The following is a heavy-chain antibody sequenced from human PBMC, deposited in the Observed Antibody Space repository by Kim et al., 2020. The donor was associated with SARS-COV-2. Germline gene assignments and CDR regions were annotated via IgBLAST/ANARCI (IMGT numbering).Heavy chain of an antibody. V-gene: IGHV1-18*01. J-gene: IGHJ4*02. D-gene: IGHD3-22*01. Sequence: ASVKVSCKASGYTFTSYGISWVRQAPGQGLEWMGWISAYNGNTNYAQKLQGRVTMTTDTSTSTAYMELRSLRSDDTAVYYCARDSAQYYYDSSGYVQPYYFDYWGQGTLVTVSS. CDR1: GYTFTSYG. CDR2: ISAYNGNT. CDR3: ARDSAQYYYDSSGYVQPYYFDY.